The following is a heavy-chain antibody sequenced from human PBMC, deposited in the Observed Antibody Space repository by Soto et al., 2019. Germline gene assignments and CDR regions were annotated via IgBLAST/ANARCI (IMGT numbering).Heavy chain of an antibody. Sequence: QVQLIQSGAEVKRPGASLKVSCRASGYAFNTYGVSWVRQAPGQGLEWVGWISTSNGHTNFAQNFQGRVTLTTDTSTSTAYMELRSLTSDDTAVYYCVRDLPSAALFFDLWGQGTLVTVSS. V-gene: IGHV1-18*01. J-gene: IGHJ4*02. D-gene: IGHD6-25*01. CDR2: ISTSNGHT. CDR3: VRDLPSAALFFDL. CDR1: GYAFNTYG.